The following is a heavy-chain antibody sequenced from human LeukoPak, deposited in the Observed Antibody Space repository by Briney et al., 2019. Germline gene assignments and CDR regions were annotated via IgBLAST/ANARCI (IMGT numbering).Heavy chain of an antibody. CDR1: GGSISYYY. D-gene: IGHD5-18*01. J-gene: IGHJ3*02. CDR2: IYTSGRT. CDR3: ARDVRLPRRAFDI. Sequence: SETLSLTCTVSGGSISYYYWNWIRQPAGKGLEWIGRIYTSGRTYYNPSLKSRVSMSVDTSKNQFSLKLSSVTAADTAVYYCARDVRLPRRAFDIWGQGTMVTVSS. V-gene: IGHV4-4*07.